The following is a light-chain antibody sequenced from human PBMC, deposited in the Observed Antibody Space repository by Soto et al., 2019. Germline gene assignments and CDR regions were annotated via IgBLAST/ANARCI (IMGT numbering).Light chain of an antibody. CDR2: GAS. V-gene: IGKV3-15*01. CDR3: QQYSNWPPIT. Sequence: ETVMTQSPATLSVSPGERATLSCRASQSVDSHLAWYRQKPGQAPRLLIYGASTRATGIPARFSGSGSGTEFTLTISSPQSEDFAVYSCQQYSNWPPITFGQGTRLEIK. J-gene: IGKJ5*01. CDR1: QSVDSH.